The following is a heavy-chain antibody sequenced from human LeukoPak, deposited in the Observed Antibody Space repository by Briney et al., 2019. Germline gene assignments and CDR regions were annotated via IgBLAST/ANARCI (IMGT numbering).Heavy chain of an antibody. D-gene: IGHD1-26*01. J-gene: IGHJ5*02. CDR1: GFTFSSYG. CDR3: AKGGVVGATYDP. CDR2: ISYDGSNK. Sequence: GGSLRLSCAASGFTFSSYGMHWVRQAPGKGLEWVAVISYDGSNKYYADSAKGRFTISRDNSKNTLYLQMNSLRAEDTAVYYCAKGGVVGATYDPWGQGTLVTVSS. V-gene: IGHV3-30*18.